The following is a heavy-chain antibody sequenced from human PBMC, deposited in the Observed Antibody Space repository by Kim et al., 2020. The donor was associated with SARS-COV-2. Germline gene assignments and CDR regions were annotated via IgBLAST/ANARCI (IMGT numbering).Heavy chain of an antibody. D-gene: IGHD3-3*01. V-gene: IGHV1-18*01. J-gene: IGHJ4*02. Sequence: ASVKVSCKASGYTFTSYGISWVRQAPGQGLEWMGWSSAYNGNTNYAQKLQGRVTMTTDTSTSTVYMELRSLRSDDTAVYYCARVTLKSLYDFWSGYYRYWGLVALLTVSS. CDR2: SSAYNGNT. CDR1: GYTFTSYG. CDR3: ARVTLKSLYDFWSGYYRY.